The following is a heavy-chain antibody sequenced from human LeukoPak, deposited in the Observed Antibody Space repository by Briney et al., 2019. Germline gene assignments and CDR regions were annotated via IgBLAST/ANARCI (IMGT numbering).Heavy chain of an antibody. J-gene: IGHJ4*02. CDR1: GGSVSSYY. CDR3: ARDGSGSPDY. Sequence: PSETLSLTCTVSGGSVSSYYWSWIRQPPGKGLEWIGYIYHSGSTYYNPSLKSRVTISVDRSKNQFSLKLSSVTAADTAVYYCARDGSGSPDYWGQGTLVTVSS. V-gene: IGHV4-59*02. CDR2: IYHSGST. D-gene: IGHD3-10*01.